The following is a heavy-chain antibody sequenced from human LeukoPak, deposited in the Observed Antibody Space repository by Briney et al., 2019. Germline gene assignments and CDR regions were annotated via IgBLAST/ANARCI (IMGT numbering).Heavy chain of an antibody. CDR1: GYTFTGYY. V-gene: IGHV1-2*02. D-gene: IGHD3-3*01. CDR2: INPNSGGT. Sequence: ASVKVSCKASGYTFTGYYMHWVRQAPGQGPEWMGWINPNSGGTNYAQKFQGRVTMTRDTSISTAYMELSRLRPDDTAVYYCARNYDFWSGYYPKNYYYYYYMDVWGKGTTVTVSS. CDR3: ARNYDFWSGYYPKNYYYYYYMDV. J-gene: IGHJ6*03.